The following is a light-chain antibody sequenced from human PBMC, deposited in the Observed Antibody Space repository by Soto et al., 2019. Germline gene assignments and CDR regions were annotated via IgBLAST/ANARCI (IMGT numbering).Light chain of an antibody. CDR2: KAS. Sequence: DIQMTQSPSTLSGSVGDRVTITCRASQTISSWLAWYQQKPGKAPKLLIYKASTLKSGVPSRFSGSGSGTEFTLTISSLQPDDFATYYCQQSYSTPCTFGQGTRLEIK. CDR3: QQSYSTPCT. V-gene: IGKV1-5*03. J-gene: IGKJ5*01. CDR1: QTISSW.